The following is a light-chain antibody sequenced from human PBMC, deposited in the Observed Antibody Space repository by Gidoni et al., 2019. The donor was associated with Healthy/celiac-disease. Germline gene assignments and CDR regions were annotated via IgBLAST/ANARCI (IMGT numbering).Light chain of an antibody. J-gene: IGKJ2*03. Sequence: EIVLTQSPATLSLSPGERATLSCRASQSVSSYLAWYQQKPGQAPRLLIYDASNRATGIPARFSGSGSGTDFTLTISSLEPEDFAVYYCQQRSNWPRHSFXQXTKLEIK. V-gene: IGKV3-11*01. CDR1: QSVSSY. CDR2: DAS. CDR3: QQRSNWPRHS.